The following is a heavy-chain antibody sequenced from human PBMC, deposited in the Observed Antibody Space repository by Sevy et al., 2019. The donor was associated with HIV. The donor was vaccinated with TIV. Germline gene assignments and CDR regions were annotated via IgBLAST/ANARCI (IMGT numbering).Heavy chain of an antibody. CDR3: AKGAGSSLLSAIAY. CDR1: GFTFDDYG. V-gene: IGHV3-9*03. J-gene: IGHJ4*02. D-gene: IGHD2-15*01. Sequence: GGSLRLSCAASGFTFDDYGMHWVRQAPGKGLEWVSGISWDSATIVYADSAKGRFTISRDNARNSLYLQMNSLRVEDMAFYYCAKGAGSSLLSAIAYWGQGTLVTVSS. CDR2: ISWDSATI.